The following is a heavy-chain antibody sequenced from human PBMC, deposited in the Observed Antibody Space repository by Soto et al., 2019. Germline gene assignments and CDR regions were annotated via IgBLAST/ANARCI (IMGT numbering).Heavy chain of an antibody. CDR3: ARHETNYDILTGYTKGDYYYYGMDV. J-gene: IGHJ6*02. V-gene: IGHV5-51*01. D-gene: IGHD3-9*01. Sequence: PGESLKISCKGSGYSFTNYWINWVRQMPGKGLEWMGIIYPGDSDTRYSPSFQGQVTISADKSISTAYLQWSSLKASDTAMYYCARHETNYDILTGYTKGDYYYYGMDVWGQGTTVTVSS. CDR2: IYPGDSDT. CDR1: GYSFTNYW.